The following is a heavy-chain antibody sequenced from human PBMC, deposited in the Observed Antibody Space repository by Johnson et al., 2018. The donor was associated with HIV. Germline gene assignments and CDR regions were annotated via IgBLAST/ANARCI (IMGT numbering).Heavy chain of an antibody. CDR3: ARDRGYVWEGTGDASDI. CDR2: INWHGGST. V-gene: IGHV3-20*04. J-gene: IGHJ3*02. CDR1: GFTFDDYG. Sequence: VQLVESGGGVVRPGGSLRLSCAASGFTFDDYGMRWVRQAPGTGLEWVSGINWHGGSTDYADSVKGRFTISRDNAMHSLYLQMNSLRAEETALYYCARDRGYVWEGTGDASDIWGQGTMVTVSS. D-gene: IGHD3-16*01.